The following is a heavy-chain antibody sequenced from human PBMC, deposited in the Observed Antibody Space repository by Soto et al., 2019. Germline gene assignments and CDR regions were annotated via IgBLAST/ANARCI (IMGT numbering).Heavy chain of an antibody. Sequence: QVQLQESGPGLVKPSQTLSLTCTVSGGSISSGGYYWSWIRQHPGKGLEWIGYIYYSGSTYYNPSLKSRVTIPVDTSKHQFSLELSSVTASDTAVYYCAWGLGELSLGGAVYGMDVWGQGTTVTVSS. CDR3: AWGLGELSLGGAVYGMDV. CDR2: IYYSGST. J-gene: IGHJ6*02. D-gene: IGHD3-16*02. CDR1: GGSISSGGYY. V-gene: IGHV4-31*03.